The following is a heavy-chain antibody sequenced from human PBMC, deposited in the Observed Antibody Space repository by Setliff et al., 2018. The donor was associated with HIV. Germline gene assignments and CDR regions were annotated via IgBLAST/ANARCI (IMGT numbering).Heavy chain of an antibody. CDR2: ISAYNGNT. J-gene: IGHJ6*03. D-gene: IGHD1-26*01. CDR1: GYTFTSYG. Sequence: ASVKVSCKASGYTFTSYGISWVRQAPGQGLEWMGWISAYNGNTNYAQKFQGRVTITADESTSTAYMELSSLRSEDTAVYYCARGSRRELQNYYYYMDVWGKGTTVTVSS. V-gene: IGHV1-18*01. CDR3: ARGSRRELQNYYYYMDV.